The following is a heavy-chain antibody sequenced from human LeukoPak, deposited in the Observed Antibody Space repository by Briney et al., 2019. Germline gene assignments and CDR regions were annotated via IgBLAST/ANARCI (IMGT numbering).Heavy chain of an antibody. CDR1: GGSISSYY. V-gene: IGHV4-59*08. CDR3: ARHHSFGELWGPDAFDI. Sequence: SETLSLTCTVSGGSISSYYWSWIRQPPGKGLEWIGYIYYSGSTNHNPSLKSRVTISVDTSKNQFSLKLSSVTAADTAVYYCARHHSFGELWGPDAFDIWGQGTMVTVSS. D-gene: IGHD3-10*01. J-gene: IGHJ3*02. CDR2: IYYSGST.